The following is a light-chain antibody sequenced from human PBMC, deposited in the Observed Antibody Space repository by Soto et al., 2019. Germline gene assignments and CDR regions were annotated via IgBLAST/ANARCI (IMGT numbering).Light chain of an antibody. CDR1: QSVRSR. V-gene: IGKV3-15*01. CDR2: GAS. Sequence: EIVMTQSPVTLSVSPGERATLYCRASQSVRSRVAWYQQKPGQAPRLLIYGASTRATGIPARISGSGSGTEFTLTISSLHSEDFAVYYCKQYNNWPRTFGQGTKSDIK. J-gene: IGKJ1*01. CDR3: KQYNNWPRT.